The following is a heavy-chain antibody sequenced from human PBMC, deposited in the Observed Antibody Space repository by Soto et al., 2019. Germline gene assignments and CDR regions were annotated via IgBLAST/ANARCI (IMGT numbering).Heavy chain of an antibody. D-gene: IGHD2-2*02. J-gene: IGHJ4*02. V-gene: IGHV4-39*01. CDR2: IYYSGST. CDR1: GGSISSSSYY. Sequence: QLQLQESGPGLVKPSETLSLTCTVSGGSISSSSYYWGWIRQPPGKGLERIGSIYYSGSTYYNPSLKSRVTISVDTSKNQFSLKLSSVTAADTAVYYCARRLVVPAAISTYFDYWGQGTLVTVSS. CDR3: ARRLVVPAAISTYFDY.